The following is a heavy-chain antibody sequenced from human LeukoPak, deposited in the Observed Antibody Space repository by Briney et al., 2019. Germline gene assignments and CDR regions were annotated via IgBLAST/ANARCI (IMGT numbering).Heavy chain of an antibody. J-gene: IGHJ6*03. V-gene: IGHV4-38-2*02. Sequence: RSSETLSLTCTVSGYSISSGYYWVWIRQPPGKGLEWIGCIYHSGTTYYNPSLKSRITISVGTSKNQFSLKLSSVTAADTAMYYCARDQPYMDVWGKGTTVTVSS. CDR1: GYSISSGYY. CDR2: IYHSGTT. CDR3: ARDQPYMDV.